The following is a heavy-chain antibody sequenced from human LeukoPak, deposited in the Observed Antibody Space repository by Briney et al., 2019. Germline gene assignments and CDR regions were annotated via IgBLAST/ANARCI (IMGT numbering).Heavy chain of an antibody. CDR3: AKEAVDDSSTWYPGWFDP. J-gene: IGHJ5*02. CDR2: VSANGNST. Sequence: PGGSLRLSCAASGFTFDDYAIHWVRQAPGKGLEWVSLVSANGNSTYYSDSVKGRFTIPRDNSKNSLYLQMNSLRTEDTAFYYCAKEAVDDSSTWYPGWFDPWGQGTLVTVSS. D-gene: IGHD6-13*01. CDR1: GFTFDDYA. V-gene: IGHV3-43*02.